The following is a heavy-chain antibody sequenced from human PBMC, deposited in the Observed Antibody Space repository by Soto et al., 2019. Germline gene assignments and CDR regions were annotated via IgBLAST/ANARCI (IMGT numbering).Heavy chain of an antibody. V-gene: IGHV3-9*01. CDR2: ISWNSGNI. CDR1: GFTFDDYA. J-gene: IGHJ6*02. Sequence: ESGGGLVQPGRSLRLSCTASGFTFDDYAMHWVRQAPGKGLVWVSGISWNSGNIVYADSVKGRFTISRDNAKNSLYLQMNSLRAEDTALYYCAKDQKIGTAYYYYGMDVWGQGTTVTVSS. CDR3: AKDQKIGTAYYYYGMDV.